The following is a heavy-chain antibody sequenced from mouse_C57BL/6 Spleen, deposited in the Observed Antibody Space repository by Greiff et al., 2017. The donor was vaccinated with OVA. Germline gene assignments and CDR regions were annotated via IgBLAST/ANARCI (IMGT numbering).Heavy chain of an antibody. D-gene: IGHD2-3*01. CDR2: INYDGSST. V-gene: IGHV5-16*01. CDR1: GFTFSDYY. Sequence: DVMLVESEGGLVQPGSSMKLSCTASGFTFSDYYMAWVRQVPEKGLEWVANINYDGSSTYYLDSLKSRFIISRDNAKNILYLQMSSLKSEDTATYYCARDHDGNFDYWGQGTTLTVSS. CDR3: ARDHDGNFDY. J-gene: IGHJ2*01.